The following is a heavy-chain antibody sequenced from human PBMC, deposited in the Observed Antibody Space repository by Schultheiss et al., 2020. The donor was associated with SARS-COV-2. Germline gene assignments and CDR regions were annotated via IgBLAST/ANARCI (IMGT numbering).Heavy chain of an antibody. CDR3: ARGPDGHKRGGVDY. Sequence: SETLSLTCTVSGASIGGYYWSWIRQPPGKGLEWIGYIYYSGSTNYNPSLKSRVTISVDTSKNQFSLKLISVTTADTAVYYCARGPDGHKRGGVDYWGQGTLVTVSS. D-gene: IGHD5-24*01. V-gene: IGHV4-59*08. CDR2: IYYSGST. CDR1: GASIGGYY. J-gene: IGHJ4*02.